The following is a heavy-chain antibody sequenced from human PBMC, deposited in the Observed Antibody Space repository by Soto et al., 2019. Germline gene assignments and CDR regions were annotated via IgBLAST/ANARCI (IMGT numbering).Heavy chain of an antibody. CDR3: ARAGENYGSGTFSPPLRYYFNS. CDR2: INPSGGRT. D-gene: IGHD3-10*01. Sequence: QVQLVQSGTEVKKPGASVNVSCKASGYTFTTHYMHWVRQAPGQGPEWMGIINPSGGRTTYALKFQGRVTMTSDTSTNTVYVELTSLRSEDTAIYFCARAGENYGSGTFSPPLRYYFNSWGQGTLVTVSS. V-gene: IGHV1-46*01. CDR1: GYTFTTHY. J-gene: IGHJ4*02.